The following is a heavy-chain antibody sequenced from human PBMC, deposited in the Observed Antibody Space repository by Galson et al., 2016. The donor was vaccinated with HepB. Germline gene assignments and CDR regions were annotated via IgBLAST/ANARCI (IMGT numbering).Heavy chain of an antibody. J-gene: IGHJ4*02. V-gene: IGHV1-18*04. CDR1: GYRFPTYG. CDR2: ISANSGNT. Sequence: SVKVSCKASGYRFPTYGISWVRQAPGQGLEWLGWISANSGNTIYAQKFQDRVTMTRDTSASTVYMDLRSLRSDDTAVYYCARDVQFRFDYWGQGTLVPVSS. D-gene: IGHD4-11*01. CDR3: ARDVQFRFDY.